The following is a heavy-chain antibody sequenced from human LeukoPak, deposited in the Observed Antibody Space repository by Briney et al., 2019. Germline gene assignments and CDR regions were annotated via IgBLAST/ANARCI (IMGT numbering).Heavy chain of an antibody. CDR1: GGSLSSSSYY. Sequence: SETLSLTCTVFGGSLSSSSYYWGWIRQPPGKWLEWIGSIYYSGSTYYNPSLKSRVTISVDTSKNQFSLKLSSVTAADTAVYYCARGSGAPPLYYYYYYMDVWGKGTTVTVSS. CDR3: ARGSGAPPLYYYYYYMDV. D-gene: IGHD7-27*01. CDR2: IYYSGST. J-gene: IGHJ6*03. V-gene: IGHV4-39*01.